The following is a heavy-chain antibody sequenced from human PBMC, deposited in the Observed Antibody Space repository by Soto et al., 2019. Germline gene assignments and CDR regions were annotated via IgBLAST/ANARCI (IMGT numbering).Heavy chain of an antibody. CDR2: IHYSGSI. Sequence: TLSLTCTVSGGSISYEYFHWTWIRQSPGKGLEWIGYIHYSGSIIYNPSFKSRVTISVDTSKNQFSLQLSSVTAADTAVYFCAREDDGGDRDYYGLDVWGQGTTVTVSS. D-gene: IGHD2-21*02. CDR3: AREDDGGDRDYYGLDV. V-gene: IGHV4-30-4*08. J-gene: IGHJ6*02. CDR1: GGSISYEYFH.